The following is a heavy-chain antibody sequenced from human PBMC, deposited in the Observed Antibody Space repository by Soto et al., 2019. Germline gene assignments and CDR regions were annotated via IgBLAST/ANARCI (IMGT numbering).Heavy chain of an antibody. CDR2: IYWDDEK. CDR3: AHRAYFDSGKQLDY. D-gene: IGHD3-10*01. J-gene: IGHJ4*02. CDR1: GFSLSTSGVG. Sequence: QITLKESGPTLVKPTQTLTLTCTFSGFSLSTSGVGVGWIRQPPGKALEWLAIIYWDDEKRYSPSLKTRLTVTKHTSKSQLVLTMTNVDPVDTATYYCAHRAYFDSGKQLDYCGQGTLVSVSS. V-gene: IGHV2-5*02.